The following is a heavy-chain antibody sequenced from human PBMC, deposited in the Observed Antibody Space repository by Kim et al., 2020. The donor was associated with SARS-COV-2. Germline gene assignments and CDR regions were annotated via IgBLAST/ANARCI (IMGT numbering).Heavy chain of an antibody. J-gene: IGHJ6*02. CDR1: GGSISSSNW. CDR2: IYHSGST. CDR3: ARDRLDDSGWFNYYYGMEV. Sequence: SETLSLTCAVSGGSISSSNWWSWVRQPPGKGLEWIGEIYHSGSTNYNPSLKSRVTISVDNSKNQFSLKLSSVTAAETAVYYCARDRLDDSGWFNYYYGMEVWGQGTTVTVSS. V-gene: IGHV4-4*02. D-gene: IGHD6-19*01.